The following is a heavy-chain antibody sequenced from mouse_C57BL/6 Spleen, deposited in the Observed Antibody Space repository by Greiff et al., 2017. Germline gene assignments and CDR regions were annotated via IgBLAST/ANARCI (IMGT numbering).Heavy chain of an antibody. CDR3: ARDYYGSSYGFAY. Sequence: QVQLQQPGAELVMPGASVKLSCKASGYTFTSYWMHWVKQRPGQGLEWIGEIDPSDSYTNYNQKFKGKSTLTVNKSSSTAYMQLSSLTSEDSAVYYWARDYYGSSYGFAYWGQGTLVTVSA. V-gene: IGHV1-69*01. D-gene: IGHD1-1*01. J-gene: IGHJ3*01. CDR1: GYTFTSYW. CDR2: IDPSDSYT.